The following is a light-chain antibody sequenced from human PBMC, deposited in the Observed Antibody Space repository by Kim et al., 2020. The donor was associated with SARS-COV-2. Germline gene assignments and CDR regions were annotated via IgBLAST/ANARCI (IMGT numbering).Light chain of an antibody. CDR3: QSYDDVLSNLV. J-gene: IGLJ2*01. CDR1: SSNIGAGFD. V-gene: IGLV1-40*01. CDR2: GNI. Sequence: QSVLTQPPSVSGAPGQSVTISCTGNSSNIGAGFDVHWYQQLPGTAPKLLIYGNINRPSGVPGRFSGSKSGTSASLAITGLQAEDEADFYCQSYDDVLSNLVFGGGTQLTVL.